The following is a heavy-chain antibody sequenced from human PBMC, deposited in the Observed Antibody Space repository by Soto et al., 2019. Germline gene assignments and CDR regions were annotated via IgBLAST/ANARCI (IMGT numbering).Heavy chain of an antibody. CDR1: GYTFTTSW. J-gene: IGHJ4*02. D-gene: IGHD3-10*01. V-gene: IGHV5-51*01. CDR2: IYPGDSDT. CDR3: TSQLGSGSYYPFDF. Sequence: GESLKISCKASGYTFTTSWIAWVRQMPGQGLEWMGIIYPGDSDTRYSPSFQGHVSISADKSTSTAYLQWTILEASDSGIYYCTSQLGSGSYYPFDFWGQGTRVTVSS.